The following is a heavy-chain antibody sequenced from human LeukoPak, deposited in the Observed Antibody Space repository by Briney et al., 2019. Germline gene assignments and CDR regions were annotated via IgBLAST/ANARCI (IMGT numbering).Heavy chain of an antibody. Sequence: PGGSLRLSCAASGFTFSSYGMHWVRQAPGKGLEWVAVISYDGSNKYYADSVKGRFTISRDNSKNTLYLQMNSLRAEDTAVYYCAKGFDYGVYECYFDYWGQGTLVTVSS. CDR1: GFTFSSYG. CDR3: AKGFDYGVYECYFDY. D-gene: IGHD4-17*01. CDR2: ISYDGSNK. V-gene: IGHV3-30*18. J-gene: IGHJ4*02.